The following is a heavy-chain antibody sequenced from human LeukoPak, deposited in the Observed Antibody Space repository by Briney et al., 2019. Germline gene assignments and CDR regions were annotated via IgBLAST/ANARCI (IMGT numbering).Heavy chain of an antibody. J-gene: IGHJ3*02. CDR3: AKVPYSSGFNGDAFDI. D-gene: IGHD6-19*01. V-gene: IGHV3-23*01. CDR1: GFTFSSYA. CDR2: ISGSGRSA. Sequence: GGSLRLSCAASGFTFSSYAMSWVRQAPGKGLEWVSGISGSGRSAYYADSVKGRFTIYRDNSKNTLYLQMNSLRVEDTAVYYCAKVPYSSGFNGDAFDIWGQGTMVTVSS.